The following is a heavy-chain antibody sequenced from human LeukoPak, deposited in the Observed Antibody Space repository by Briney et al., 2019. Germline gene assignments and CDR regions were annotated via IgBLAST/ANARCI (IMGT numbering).Heavy chain of an antibody. CDR2: IYYSGNT. Sequence: SETLSLTCTVSGGSISGGASYWSWIRQHPGRGLEWIGYIYYSGNTYYNPSLKSRVTISVDTSNNQFSLKLGSVTAADTAVYYCARWQYWDTAGYFDYWGQRTLVSVSS. CDR1: GGSISGGASY. J-gene: IGHJ4*02. V-gene: IGHV4-31*03. CDR3: ARWQYWDTAGYFDY. D-gene: IGHD2-8*02.